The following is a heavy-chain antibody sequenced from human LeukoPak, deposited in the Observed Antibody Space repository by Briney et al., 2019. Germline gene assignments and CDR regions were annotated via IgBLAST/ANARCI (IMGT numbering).Heavy chain of an antibody. CDR1: GFTFSSYA. Sequence: GGSLRLSCAASGFTFSSYAMHWVRQAPGKGLEWVAAISRDGSNKYSADSVKGRFTISRDNSKNTLYLQMNSLRADDTAVYYCAGLDAAMPDAFDIWGQGTTVTVSS. V-gene: IGHV3-30*04. CDR2: ISRDGSNK. CDR3: AGLDAAMPDAFDI. D-gene: IGHD5-18*01. J-gene: IGHJ3*02.